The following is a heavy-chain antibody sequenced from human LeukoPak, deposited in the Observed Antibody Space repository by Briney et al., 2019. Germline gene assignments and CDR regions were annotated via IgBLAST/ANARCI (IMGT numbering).Heavy chain of an antibody. CDR1: GGSISSYY. D-gene: IGHD1-26*01. CDR3: ARGVSLGAYKQKNTYSGSYYLS. J-gene: IGHJ4*02. CDR2: INHSGST. Sequence: PSETLSLTCTVSGGSISSYYWSWICQPPGKGLEWIGEINHSGSTNYNPSLKSRVTISVDTSKNQFSLKLSSVTAADTAVYYCARGVSLGAYKQKNTYSGSYYLSWGQGTLVTVSS. V-gene: IGHV4-34*01.